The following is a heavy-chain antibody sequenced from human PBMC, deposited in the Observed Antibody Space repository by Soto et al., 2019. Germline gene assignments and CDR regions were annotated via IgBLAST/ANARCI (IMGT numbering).Heavy chain of an antibody. D-gene: IGHD6-6*01. V-gene: IGHV4-4*02. Sequence: QVQLQESGPGLVKPSRTLSLTCAVSGGSISSTYWWWWVLQPPGKGREWSGEIYHSGSTDYTPSLNSRVTTSVDKSTNQFSQNLTSVTSADTAVYYGARAGAPPTSSVAGTRVHDAFDIWGQGTLVTVSS. CDR1: GGSISSTYW. J-gene: IGHJ3*02. CDR2: IYHSGST. CDR3: ARAGAPPTSSVAGTRVHDAFDI.